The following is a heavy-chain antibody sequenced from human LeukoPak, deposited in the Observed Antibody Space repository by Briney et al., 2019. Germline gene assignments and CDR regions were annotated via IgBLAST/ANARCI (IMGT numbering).Heavy chain of an antibody. CDR3: ARMGSSYDRSGYLYYVDY. J-gene: IGHJ4*02. V-gene: IGHV1-69*05. Sequence: SVKVSCKASGGTFSSYAISWVRQAPGQGLEWMGGIIPIFGTANYAQKFQGRVTITTDESTSTAYMELSSLRSEDRGVYFCARMGSSYDRSGYLYYVDYWRQGTLFTASS. D-gene: IGHD3-22*01. CDR1: GGTFSSYA. CDR2: IIPIFGTA.